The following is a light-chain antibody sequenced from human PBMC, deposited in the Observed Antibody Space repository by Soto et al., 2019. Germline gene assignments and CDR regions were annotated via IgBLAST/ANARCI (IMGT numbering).Light chain of an antibody. J-gene: IGKJ4*01. Sequence: EIVLTQSPVTLSLSPGERATLSCRASQSVRTYLAWYQVKPGQAPRLLIYGASSRATGTPDRFSGSGSGTEFTLIISRLEPEDFAVYYCQQYGSSVLTFGGGTKVDNK. CDR3: QQYGSSVLT. CDR1: QSVRTY. CDR2: GAS. V-gene: IGKV3-20*01.